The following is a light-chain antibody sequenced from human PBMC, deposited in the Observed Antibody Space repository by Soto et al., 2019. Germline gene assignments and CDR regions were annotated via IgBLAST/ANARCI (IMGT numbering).Light chain of an antibody. CDR1: QGIRNY. Sequence: DIQMTQSPFSLSASVGDRVTITCRASQGIRNYLGWFQQKPGEAPKRLIYATSSLEGGVPSRFSGSGSGTEFTLTLSSLQPEDFATYYCLQHNSYPYTFGQGTKLEIK. J-gene: IGKJ2*01. CDR3: LQHNSYPYT. CDR2: ATS. V-gene: IGKV1-17*01.